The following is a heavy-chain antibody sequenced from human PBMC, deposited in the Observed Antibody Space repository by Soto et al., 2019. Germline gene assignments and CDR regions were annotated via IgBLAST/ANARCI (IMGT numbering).Heavy chain of an antibody. V-gene: IGHV4-59*01. J-gene: IGHJ4*02. Sequence: SETLSLTCTVSDGSISNFYWSWIRQPPGKGLEWIGYISSSGSTNYNPSLKSRVTISEDTSKSQFSLKVNSMTAADTAVYYCARYRREAVAGYTLDNWGQGILVTVSS. D-gene: IGHD6-13*01. CDR2: ISSSGST. CDR1: DGSISNFY. CDR3: ARYRREAVAGYTLDN.